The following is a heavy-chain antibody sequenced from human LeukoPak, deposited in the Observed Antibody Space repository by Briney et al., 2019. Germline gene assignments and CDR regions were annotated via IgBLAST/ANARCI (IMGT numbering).Heavy chain of an antibody. CDR1: GFTFSSYA. CDR3: AKDATASPYFHWFDN. D-gene: IGHD3-9*01. CDR2: ISSGDRT. J-gene: IGHJ4*02. V-gene: IGHV3-23*01. Sequence: PGGSLRLSCAASGFTFSSYAMNWVRQAPGKGLEWVAGISSGDRTFHAESVKGRFTISRDKSKDTLYLQMNSLRAEDTAVHYCAKDATASPYFHWFDNWGQGTQVIVSS.